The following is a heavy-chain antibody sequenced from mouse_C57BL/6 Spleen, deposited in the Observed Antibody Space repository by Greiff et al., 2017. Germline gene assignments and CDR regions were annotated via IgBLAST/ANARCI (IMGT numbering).Heavy chain of an antibody. CDR1: GFNIKDYY. CDR2: IDPEDGET. J-gene: IGHJ4*01. CDR3: ARDYYGRAMDY. Sequence: VQLQQSGAELVKPGASVKLSCTASGFNIKDYYMHWVKQRTEQGLEWIGRIDPEDGETKYAPKFQGKATITADTSSNTSYLPLCNLTTGDTAVYYCARDYYGRAMDYWGQGTSVTVSS. D-gene: IGHD1-1*01. V-gene: IGHV14-2*01.